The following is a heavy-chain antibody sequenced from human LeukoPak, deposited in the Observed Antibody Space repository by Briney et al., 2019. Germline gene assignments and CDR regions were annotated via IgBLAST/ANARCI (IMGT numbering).Heavy chain of an antibody. D-gene: IGHD2-15*01. CDR3: ARDIVVVVAATPGYFDY. Sequence: GGSLRLSCAASGFTFSSYAMSWVRQAPGKGLEWVSAISGSGGSTYYADSVKGRFTISRDNSKNTLYLQMNSLRAEDTAVYHCARDIVVVVAATPGYFDYWGQGTLVTVSS. CDR1: GFTFSSYA. CDR2: ISGSGGST. J-gene: IGHJ4*02. V-gene: IGHV3-23*01.